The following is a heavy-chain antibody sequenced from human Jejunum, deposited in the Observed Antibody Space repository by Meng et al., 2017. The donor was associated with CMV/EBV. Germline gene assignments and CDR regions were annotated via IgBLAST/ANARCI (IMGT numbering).Heavy chain of an antibody. Sequence: WNWIRQSPSGGLEWLGRTYYRSKWHFDYADSVKGRITIHPDTSKNEFSLHLSSVTPEDTAVYYCASQYYDFWSGSKNPLGWSFGMDVWGQGTTVTVSS. CDR2: TYYRSKWHF. CDR3: ASQYYDFWSGSKNPLGWSFGMDV. J-gene: IGHJ6*02. V-gene: IGHV6-1*01. D-gene: IGHD3-3*01.